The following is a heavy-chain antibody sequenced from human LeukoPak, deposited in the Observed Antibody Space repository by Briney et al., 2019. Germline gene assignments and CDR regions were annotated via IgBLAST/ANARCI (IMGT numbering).Heavy chain of an antibody. CDR1: GGSFSGYY. D-gene: IGHD6-19*01. V-gene: IGHV4-34*01. Sequence: PSETLSLTCAVYGGSFSGYYWSWIRQPPGKGLEWIWEINHSGSTNYNPSLKSRVTISVDTSKNQFSLKLSSVTAADTAVYYCARTPIAVAGTPFFDYWGQGTLVTVSS. CDR2: INHSGST. J-gene: IGHJ4*02. CDR3: ARTPIAVAGTPFFDY.